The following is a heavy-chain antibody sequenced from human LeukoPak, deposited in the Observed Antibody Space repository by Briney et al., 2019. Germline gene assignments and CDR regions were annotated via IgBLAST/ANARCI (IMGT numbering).Heavy chain of an antibody. CDR2: IIPIFGTA. J-gene: IGHJ4*02. CDR1: GGTFSSYA. CDR3: ARVTLQDIVVVPAAFRPYYFDY. Sequence: GASVKVSCKASGGTFSSYAISWVRQAPGQGLEWMGGIIPIFGTANYAQKFQGRVTITADESTSTAYMELSSLRSEDTAVYHCARVTLQDIVVVPAAFRPYYFDYWGQGTLVTVSS. D-gene: IGHD2-2*01. V-gene: IGHV1-69*01.